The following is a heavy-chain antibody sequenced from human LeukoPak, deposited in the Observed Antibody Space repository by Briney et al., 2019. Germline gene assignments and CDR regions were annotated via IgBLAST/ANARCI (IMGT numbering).Heavy chain of an antibody. CDR1: GFTFSSYS. CDR3: AREYYDILTGYYSYWDFDP. J-gene: IGHJ2*01. D-gene: IGHD3-9*01. Sequence: GGSLRLSCAASGFTFSSYSMNWVRQAPGKGLEWVSSISSSSSYIYYADSVKGRFTISRDNAKNSLYLQMNSLRAEDTAVYYCAREYYDILTGYYSYWDFDPWGRGTLVTVSS. CDR2: ISSSSSYI. V-gene: IGHV3-21*01.